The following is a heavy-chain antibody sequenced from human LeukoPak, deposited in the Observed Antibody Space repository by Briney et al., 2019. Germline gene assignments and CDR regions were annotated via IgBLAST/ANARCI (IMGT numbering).Heavy chain of an antibody. CDR2: ISTDGRYI. J-gene: IGHJ3*01. D-gene: IGHD2-2*03. V-gene: IGHV3-21*01. CDR1: GFTFSSYS. Sequence: PGGSLRLSCAASGFTFSSYSLTWVRQAPGKGLEWVSDISTDGRYIYYADSVQGRFTISRDNAQRSLYLQMNSLRVEDTAVYYCARVFGYCSSSACYAASDLWGQGTTVTVSS. CDR3: ARVFGYCSSSACYAASDL.